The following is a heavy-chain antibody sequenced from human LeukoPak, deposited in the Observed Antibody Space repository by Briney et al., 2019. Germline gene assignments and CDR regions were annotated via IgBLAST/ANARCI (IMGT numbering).Heavy chain of an antibody. CDR2: IYYSGST. CDR3: ATDKGGSYYDAFDI. V-gene: IGHV4-59*01. Sequence: SETLSLTCTVSGGSISSYYWSWIRQPPGKGLEWIGYIYYSGSTNYNPSLKSRVTISVDTSKNQFSLKLSSVTAADTAVYYCATDKGGSYYDAFDIWGQGTTVTVSS. CDR1: GGSISSYY. D-gene: IGHD1-26*01. J-gene: IGHJ3*02.